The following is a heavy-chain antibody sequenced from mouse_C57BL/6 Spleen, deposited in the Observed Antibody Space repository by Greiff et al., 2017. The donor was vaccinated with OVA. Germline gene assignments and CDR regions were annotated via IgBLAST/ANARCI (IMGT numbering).Heavy chain of an antibody. CDR3: ARERYGYERRFYFDY. Sequence: QVQLQQPGAELVRPGSSVKLSCKASGYTFTSYWMPWVKQRPIQGLEWIGNIDPSDSEPHYNQQFKAKATLTVDKSSSTAYMQLSSLTSEDSAVYYCARERYGYERRFYFDYWGQGTTLTVSS. V-gene: IGHV1-52*01. J-gene: IGHJ2*01. CDR2: IDPSDSEP. CDR1: GYTFTSYW. D-gene: IGHD2-2*01.